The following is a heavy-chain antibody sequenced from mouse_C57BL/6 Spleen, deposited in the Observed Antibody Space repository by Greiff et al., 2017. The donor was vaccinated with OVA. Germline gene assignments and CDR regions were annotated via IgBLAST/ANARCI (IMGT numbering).Heavy chain of an antibody. CDR2: IYPRSGNT. V-gene: IGHV1-81*01. CDR1: GYTFTSYG. CDR3: ARWVGSSPYWYFDV. D-gene: IGHD1-1*01. J-gene: IGHJ1*03. Sequence: VQLQQSGAELARPGASVKLSCKASGYTFTSYGISWVKQRTGQGLEWIGEIYPRSGNTYYNEKFKGKATLTADKSSSTAYMELRSLTSEDSAVYFCARWVGSSPYWYFDVWGTGTTVTVSS.